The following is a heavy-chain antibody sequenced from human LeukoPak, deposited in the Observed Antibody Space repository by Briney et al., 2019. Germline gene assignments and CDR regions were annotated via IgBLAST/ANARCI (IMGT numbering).Heavy chain of an antibody. CDR1: GGSISSYY. Sequence: SETLSLTCTVSGGSISSYYWSWIRQPPGKGLEWIGYIYYSGSTNYNPSLKSRVTISVDTSKNQFSLKLSSVTAADTAVYYCARDQPDYDTSRAFDIWGQGTMVTVSS. J-gene: IGHJ3*02. CDR2: IYYSGST. V-gene: IGHV4-59*01. D-gene: IGHD3-9*01. CDR3: ARDQPDYDTSRAFDI.